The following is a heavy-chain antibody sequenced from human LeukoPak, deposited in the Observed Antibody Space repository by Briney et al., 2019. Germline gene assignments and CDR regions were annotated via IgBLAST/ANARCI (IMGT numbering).Heavy chain of an antibody. CDR2: ISSSDSTT. J-gene: IGHJ4*02. CDR1: GFTFRSYA. CDR3: ARDGGEGALDY. Sequence: GGSLRLSCAASGFTFRSYAMTWVRQAPGKGLEWVSAISSSDSTTYYADSVKGRFTISRDNSKNTLYLQMNSLRAEDTAVYYCARDGGEGALDYWGQGTLVTVSS. V-gene: IGHV3-23*01. D-gene: IGHD2-21*01.